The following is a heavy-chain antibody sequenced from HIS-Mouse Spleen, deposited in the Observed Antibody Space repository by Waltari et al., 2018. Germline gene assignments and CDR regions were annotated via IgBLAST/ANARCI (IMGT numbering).Heavy chain of an antibody. CDR3: AKSEDAFDI. CDR1: GFTFNDFA. J-gene: IGHJ3*02. V-gene: IGHV3-9*01. Sequence: EVQLVESGGGLVQPGRSLILSCAASGFTFNDFARPWVRQAPGKGLEWVSGISWNSGSIGYADSVKGRFTISRDNAKNSLYLQMNSLRAEDTALYYCAKSEDAFDIWGQGTMVTVSS. CDR2: ISWNSGSI.